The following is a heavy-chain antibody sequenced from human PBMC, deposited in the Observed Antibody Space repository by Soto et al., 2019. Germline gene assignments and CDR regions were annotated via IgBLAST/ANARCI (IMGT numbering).Heavy chain of an antibody. V-gene: IGHV1-69*01. D-gene: IGHD3-16*01. J-gene: IGHJ6*02. CDR3: ARGETYLGV. CDR1: RDTFSKYA. Sequence: QVQLVQSGAEVKKPGSSVKVSCKASRDTFSKYAFNWVRQAPGQGLEWMGCIIPIFGSRNYAEKFQGRVTITADESTSTAYMELRSLRFEDTVVYYCARGETYLGVWGQGTTVTVSS. CDR2: IIPIFGSR.